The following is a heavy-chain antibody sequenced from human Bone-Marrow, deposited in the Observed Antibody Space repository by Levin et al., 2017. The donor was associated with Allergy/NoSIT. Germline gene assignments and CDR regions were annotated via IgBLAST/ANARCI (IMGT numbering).Heavy chain of an antibody. CDR3: ARGYISGFLLG. CDR1: GFTVSNNH. CDR2: IYSGGTT. J-gene: IGHJ4*02. Sequence: GGSLRLSCAASGFTVSNNHMTWVRQVAGKGLECVGGIYSGGTTYNADSVKGRFTISRDNSENTVYLEMNSLRVEDTAVYYCARGYISGFLLGWGQGTLVTVSS. V-gene: IGHV3-66*01. D-gene: IGHD6-19*01.